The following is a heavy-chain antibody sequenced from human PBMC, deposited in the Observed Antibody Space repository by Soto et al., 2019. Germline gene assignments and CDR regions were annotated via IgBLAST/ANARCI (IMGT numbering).Heavy chain of an antibody. CDR3: AKDSFSRNGIYDPFAV. Sequence: PGVSLRLSCVASEFIFSDYAMSWVRQAPGKGPEWVSVIGGDGYKPEYADSVKGRFTVSRDNSKNMLYLQMDSLRVDDTAVYYCAKDSFSRNGIYDPFAVWGQGTMVTVSS. J-gene: IGHJ3*01. V-gene: IGHV3-23*01. D-gene: IGHD3-3*02. CDR2: IGGDGYKP. CDR1: EFIFSDYA.